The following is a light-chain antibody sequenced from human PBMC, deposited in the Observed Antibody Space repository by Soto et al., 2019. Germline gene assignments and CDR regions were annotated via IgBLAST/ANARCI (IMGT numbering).Light chain of an antibody. CDR2: EVS. J-gene: IGLJ2*01. Sequence: ALTQPPSASGSPGQSVTISCTGTSSDVGGYNYVSWYQQHPGKAPKLMIYEVSKRPSGVPDRFSGSKSGNTASLTVSGLQAEDEADYYCSSYAGSNILLFGGGTKLTVL. CDR1: SSDVGGYNY. V-gene: IGLV2-8*01. CDR3: SSYAGSNILL.